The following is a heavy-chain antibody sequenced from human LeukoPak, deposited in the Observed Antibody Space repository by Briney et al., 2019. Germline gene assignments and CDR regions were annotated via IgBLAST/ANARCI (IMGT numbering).Heavy chain of an antibody. CDR1: GFTFSGYG. CDR3: AKGRRTVTTYSDY. J-gene: IGHJ4*02. D-gene: IGHD4-17*01. CDR2: ISYDGSNK. V-gene: IGHV3-30*18. Sequence: PGGSLRLSCAASGFTFSGYGMHWVRQAPGKGLEWVAVISYDGSNKYYADSVKGRFTISRDNSKNTLYLQMNSLRAEDTAVYYCAKGRRTVTTYSDYWGQGTLVTVSS.